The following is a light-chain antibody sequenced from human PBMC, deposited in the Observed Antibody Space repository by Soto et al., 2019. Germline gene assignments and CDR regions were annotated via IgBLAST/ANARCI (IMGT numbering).Light chain of an antibody. CDR1: SSDVGSYNL. Sequence: QSALTQPASVSGSPGQSITISCTGTSSDVGSYNLVSWYQQHPGKAPKLMIYEVSKRPSGVPNRFSGSKSGNTASLTISGLHAEDEADYYCCSYAGSNTGVFGGGTKLTVL. V-gene: IGLV2-23*02. CDR3: CSYAGSNTGV. CDR2: EVS. J-gene: IGLJ2*01.